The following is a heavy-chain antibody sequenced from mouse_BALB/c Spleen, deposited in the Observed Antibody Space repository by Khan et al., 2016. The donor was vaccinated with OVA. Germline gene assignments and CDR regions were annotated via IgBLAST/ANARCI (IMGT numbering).Heavy chain of an antibody. CDR2: ISYSGST. CDR3: ARSPTVGDLWFAY. V-gene: IGHV3-2*02. D-gene: IGHD3-3*01. J-gene: IGHJ3*01. CDR1: GYSITSDYA. Sequence: EVQLQESGPGLVKPSQSLSLTCTVTGYSITSDYAWNWIRQFPGNKLEWMGYISYSGSTSYNPSLKSRISITRDTSKNQFFLQLNSVTTEDTATYYCARSPTVGDLWFAYWGQGTLVTVSA.